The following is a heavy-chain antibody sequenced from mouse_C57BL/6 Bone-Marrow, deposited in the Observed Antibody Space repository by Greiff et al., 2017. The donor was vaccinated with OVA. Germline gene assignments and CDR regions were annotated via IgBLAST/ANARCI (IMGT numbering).Heavy chain of an antibody. CDR3: ARVGDPDYFDY. J-gene: IGHJ2*01. CDR2: IDPSDSET. CDR1: GYTFTSYW. V-gene: IGHV1-52*01. Sequence: VQLQQPGAELVRPGSSVKLSCKASGYTFTSYWMHWVKQRPIQGLEWIGNIDPSDSETHYNQKFKDKATLTVDKSSSTAYMQLSSLTSEDSAVYYCARVGDPDYFDYWGQGTTLTVSS.